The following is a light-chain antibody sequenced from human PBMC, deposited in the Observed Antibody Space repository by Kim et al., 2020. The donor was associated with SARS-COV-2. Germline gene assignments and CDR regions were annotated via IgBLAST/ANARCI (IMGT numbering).Light chain of an antibody. CDR2: DAS. J-gene: IGKJ1*01. Sequence: SASGGDRVTITCRASQSIGNSLAWYQQKPGKAPKLLIYDASSLESEVPSSFSGSGSGTEFTVTISSLQPDDFATYYCQQYKSYWTFGQGTKVEIK. CDR1: QSIGNS. V-gene: IGKV1-5*01. CDR3: QQYKSYWT.